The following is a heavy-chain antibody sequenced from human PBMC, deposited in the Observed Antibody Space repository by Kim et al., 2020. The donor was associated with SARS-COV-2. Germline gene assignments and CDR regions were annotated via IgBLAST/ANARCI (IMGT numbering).Heavy chain of an antibody. D-gene: IGHD2-2*01. J-gene: IGHJ6*01. CDR1: GLAFNTYA. CDR2: ILYNSQKT. CDR3: VTAAQIVGPDCNN. Sequence: GGSLRLSCAASGLAFNTYAMRWVRQAPGKGLEWVSAILYNSQKTYYADSVRGRFTISRDNSKNTMYLQMNSLRVEDAAVYYCVTAAQIVGPDCNNWGQG. V-gene: IGHV3-23*01.